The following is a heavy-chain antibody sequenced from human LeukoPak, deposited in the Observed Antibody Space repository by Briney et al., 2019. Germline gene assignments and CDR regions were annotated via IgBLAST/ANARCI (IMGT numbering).Heavy chain of an antibody. CDR1: GFTVSSNY. D-gene: IGHD2-2*01. CDR3: ARGSIVVVPAALRGGGYYYYMDV. Sequence: GGSLRLPCAASGFTVSSNYMSWVRQAPGKGLEWVSVIYSGGSTYYADSVKGRFTISRDNSKNTLHLQINSLRAEDTAVYYWARGSIVVVPAALRGGGYYYYMDVWGKGATVTVSS. J-gene: IGHJ6*03. V-gene: IGHV3-66*02. CDR2: IYSGGST.